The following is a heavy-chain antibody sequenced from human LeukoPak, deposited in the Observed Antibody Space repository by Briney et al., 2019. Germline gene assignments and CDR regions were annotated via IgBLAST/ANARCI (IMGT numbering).Heavy chain of an antibody. CDR2: IIPIFGTA. Sequence: ASVKVSCKASGFTFTSSAVQWVRQAPGQGLEWMGGIIPIFGTANYAQKFQGRVTITTDESTSTAYMELSGLRSEDTAVYCCAIGDYGGNYPAHWGQGTLVTVSS. J-gene: IGHJ4*02. D-gene: IGHD4-23*01. CDR1: GFTFTSSA. CDR3: AIGDYGGNYPAH. V-gene: IGHV1-69*05.